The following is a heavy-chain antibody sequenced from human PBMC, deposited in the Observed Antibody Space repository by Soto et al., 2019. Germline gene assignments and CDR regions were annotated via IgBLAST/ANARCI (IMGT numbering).Heavy chain of an antibody. Sequence: GGSLRLSCAASGFTFSDYYMSWIRQAPGKGLEWVSYISSSGSTIYYADSVKGRFTISRDNAKNSLYLQMNSLRAEDTAVYYCARDVTTSPSYYYYYMDVWGKGTTVTVSS. D-gene: IGHD4-17*01. CDR1: GFTFSDYY. CDR3: ARDVTTSPSYYYYYMDV. CDR2: ISSSGSTI. J-gene: IGHJ6*03. V-gene: IGHV3-11*01.